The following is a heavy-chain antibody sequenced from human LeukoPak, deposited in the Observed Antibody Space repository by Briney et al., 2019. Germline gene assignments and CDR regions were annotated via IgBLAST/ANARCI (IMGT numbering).Heavy chain of an antibody. J-gene: IGHJ4*02. Sequence: PSETLSLTCTVSGGSISSSSYYWGWTRQPPGKGLEWIGSIYYSGSTYYNPSLKSRVTISVDTSKNQFSLKLSSVTAADTAVYYCARGATYSPIDYWGQGTLVTVSS. D-gene: IGHD1-26*01. CDR2: IYYSGST. CDR1: GGSISSSSYY. CDR3: ARGATYSPIDY. V-gene: IGHV4-39*01.